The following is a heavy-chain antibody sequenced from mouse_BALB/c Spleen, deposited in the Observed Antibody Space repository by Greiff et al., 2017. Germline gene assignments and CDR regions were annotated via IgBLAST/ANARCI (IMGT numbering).Heavy chain of an antibody. J-gene: IGHJ3*01. Sequence: QVQLQQSGAELMKPGASVKISCKATGYTFSSYWIEWVKQRPGHGLEWIGEILPGSGSTNYNEKFKGKATFTADTSSNTAYMQLSSLTSEDSAVYYCARVITTALAYWGQGTLVTVSA. CDR3: ARVITTALAY. CDR2: ILPGSGST. V-gene: IGHV1-9*01. CDR1: GYTFSSYW. D-gene: IGHD2-4*01.